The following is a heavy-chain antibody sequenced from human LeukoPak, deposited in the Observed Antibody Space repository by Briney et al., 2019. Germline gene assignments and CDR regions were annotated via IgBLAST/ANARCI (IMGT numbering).Heavy chain of an antibody. J-gene: IGHJ6*03. CDR3: AREEGSGSYFAYYYYMDV. Sequence: SDTLSLTCTVSGGSISSGSYYWSWIRQPAGKGLEWIGRIYTSGSTNYNPSLKSRVTISVDTSKNQFSLKLSSVTAADTAVYYCAREEGSGSYFAYYYYMDVWGKGTTVTVSS. CDR2: IYTSGST. V-gene: IGHV4-61*02. CDR1: GGSISSGSYY. D-gene: IGHD1-26*01.